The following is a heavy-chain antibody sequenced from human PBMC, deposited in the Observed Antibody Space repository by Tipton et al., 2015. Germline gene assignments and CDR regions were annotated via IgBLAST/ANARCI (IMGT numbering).Heavy chain of an antibody. CDR3: ATRRDGQNGAFDY. CDR1: GGTFNSYA. Sequence: QSGAEVKKPGSSVKVSCTTTGGTFNSYAISWVRQAPGQRPEWMGGIIPIFGTPQYAQTFQDRVTITADDSTDTAYTEMTRLKSDDTAVYYCATRRDGQNGAFDYWGQGTLVTVSS. D-gene: IGHD5-24*01. CDR2: IIPIFGTP. V-gene: IGHV1-69*01. J-gene: IGHJ4*02.